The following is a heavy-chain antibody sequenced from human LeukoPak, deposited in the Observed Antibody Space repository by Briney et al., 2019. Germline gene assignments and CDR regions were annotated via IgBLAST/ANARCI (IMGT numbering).Heavy chain of an antibody. D-gene: IGHD6-13*01. J-gene: IGHJ3*02. CDR3: ALDSSGWSDDSFDI. V-gene: IGHV4-59*01. CDR2: IYYSGST. CDR1: GGSISSYY. Sequence: ETLSLTCTVSGGSISSYYWSWIRQPPGKGLEWIGYIYYSGSTNYNPSLKSRVTMSIDTSKNQFSLNLNSVTAADTAVYYCALDSSGWSDDSFDIWGQGTMVTVSS.